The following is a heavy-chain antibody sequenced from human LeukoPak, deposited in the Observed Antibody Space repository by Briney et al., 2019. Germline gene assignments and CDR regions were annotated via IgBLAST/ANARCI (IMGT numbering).Heavy chain of an antibody. CDR1: GFTFSSYA. CDR3: AKYGSVGAVRYFDS. CDR2: IGSGSDT. Sequence: PGGSLRLSCAASGFTFSSYAMNWVRQAPGKRLQWVSTIGSGSDTHCADSVKGRFTISRDNSKNTLYLQMNSLRAEDTALYYCAKYGSVGAVRYFDSWGQGTLVTVSS. J-gene: IGHJ4*02. V-gene: IGHV3-23*01. D-gene: IGHD4/OR15-4a*01.